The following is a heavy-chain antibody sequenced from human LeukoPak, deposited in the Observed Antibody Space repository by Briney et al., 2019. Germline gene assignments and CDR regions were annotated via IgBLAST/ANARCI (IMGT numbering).Heavy chain of an antibody. CDR2: IYYSGST. CDR1: GGSISSSSYY. Sequence: SETLSLTCTVSGGSISSSSYYWGWIRQPPGKGLEWIGSIYYSGSTYYNPSLKSRATISVDTSKNQLSLKLSSVTAADTAVYYCATDQLFYGDSRGYWGQGTLVTVSS. CDR3: ATDQLFYGDSRGY. V-gene: IGHV4-39*01. D-gene: IGHD4-17*01. J-gene: IGHJ4*02.